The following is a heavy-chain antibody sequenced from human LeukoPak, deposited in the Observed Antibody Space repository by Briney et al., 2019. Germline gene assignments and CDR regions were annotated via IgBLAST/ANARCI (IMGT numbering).Heavy chain of an antibody. CDR3: ARGGLLWFGEFLGY. Sequence: ASVKFSCKASGYTFTSYGISWVRQAPGQGLEWMGWISAYNGKTDYAQKLQGRVTMTTDTSTSTAYMELRSLRSDDTAVYYCARGGLLWFGEFLGYWGQGTLVTVSS. D-gene: IGHD3-10*01. CDR1: GYTFTSYG. J-gene: IGHJ4*02. V-gene: IGHV1-18*01. CDR2: ISAYNGKT.